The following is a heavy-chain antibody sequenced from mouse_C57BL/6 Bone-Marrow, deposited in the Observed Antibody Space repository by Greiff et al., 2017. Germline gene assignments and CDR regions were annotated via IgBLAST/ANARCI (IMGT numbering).Heavy chain of an antibody. CDR2: IDPETGGT. D-gene: IGHD1-1*01. V-gene: IGHV1-15*01. CDR3: TRPPFIITAGRGFAY. J-gene: IGHJ3*01. Sequence: QVQLKQSGAELVRPGASVTLSCKASGYTFTDYEMHWVKQTPVHGLEWIGAIDPETGGTAYNQKFKGKAILTADKSSSTAYMELRSLTSDDSAVYSCTRPPFIITAGRGFAYWGQGTLVTVSA. CDR1: GYTFTDYE.